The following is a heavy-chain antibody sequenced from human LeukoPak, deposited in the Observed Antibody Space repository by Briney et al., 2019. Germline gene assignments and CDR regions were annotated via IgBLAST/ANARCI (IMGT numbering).Heavy chain of an antibody. CDR1: GGSISSSSYY. J-gene: IGHJ4*02. Sequence: PSETLSLTCTVSGGSISSSSYYWGWIRQPPGKGLEWIGSIYYSGSTYYNPSLKSRVTISVDTSMNQFSLKLSSVTAADTAVYYCARGRWRIPKPHRPLDYWGQGTLVTVSS. CDR3: ARGRWRIPKPHRPLDY. V-gene: IGHV4-39*01. CDR2: IYYSGST. D-gene: IGHD5-18*01.